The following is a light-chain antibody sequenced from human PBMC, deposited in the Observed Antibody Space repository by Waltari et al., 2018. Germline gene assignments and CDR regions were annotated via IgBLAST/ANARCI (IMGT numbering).Light chain of an antibody. CDR2: KAS. J-gene: IGKJ1*01. CDR1: QSINSW. Sequence: DIQMTQSPSTVSASVGDSVTITFRASQSINSWLAWYQQKPEKDPKHLLYKASTLEGGVPSRFSGSGSGTEFTLTISSLQPDDFATYYCHQYNSYSAFGQGTKVEVK. CDR3: HQYNSYSA. V-gene: IGKV1-5*03.